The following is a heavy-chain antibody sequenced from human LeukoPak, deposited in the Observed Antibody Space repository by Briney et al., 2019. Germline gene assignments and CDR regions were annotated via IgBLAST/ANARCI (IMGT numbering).Heavy chain of an antibody. J-gene: IGHJ5*02. V-gene: IGHV1-46*01. Sequence: ASVKVSCKASGYTFTSYYMHWVRQAPGQGLEWMGIINPSGGSTSYAQKFQSRVTMTRDTSTSTVYMELSSLRSEDTAVYYCARGTPCGGDCYPGQEVWFDPWGQGTLVTVSS. CDR2: INPSGGST. D-gene: IGHD2-21*02. CDR1: GYTFTSYY. CDR3: ARGTPCGGDCYPGQEVWFDP.